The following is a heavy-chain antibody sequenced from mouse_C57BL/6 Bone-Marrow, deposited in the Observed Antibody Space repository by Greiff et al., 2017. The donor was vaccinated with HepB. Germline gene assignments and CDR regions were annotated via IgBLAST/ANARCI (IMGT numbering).Heavy chain of an antibody. V-gene: IGHV1-62-2*01. CDR2: FYPGSGSI. Sequence: QVQLKESGAELVKPGASVKLSCKASGYTFTEYTIHWVKQRSGQGLEWIGWFYPGSGSIKYNEKFKDKATLTADKSSSTVYMELSRLTSEDSAVYFCARHEARYYYGSSGYWYFDVWGTGTTVTVSS. CDR3: ARHEARYYYGSSGYWYFDV. J-gene: IGHJ1*03. D-gene: IGHD1-1*01. CDR1: GYTFTEYT.